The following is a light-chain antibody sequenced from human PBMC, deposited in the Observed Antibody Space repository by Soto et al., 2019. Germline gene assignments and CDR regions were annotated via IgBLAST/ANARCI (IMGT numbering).Light chain of an antibody. CDR2: EVS. CDR1: SSDVGGYNY. J-gene: IGLJ3*02. V-gene: IGLV2-8*01. Sequence: QSALTQPPSASGSPGQSVTISCTGTSSDVGGYNYVSWYQQHPGKAPKLMIYEVSKRPSGVPDRFSGSKSGNTASLTVSGPQAEDEADYYCSSNAGSNKLFGGGTKLTVL. CDR3: SSNAGSNKL.